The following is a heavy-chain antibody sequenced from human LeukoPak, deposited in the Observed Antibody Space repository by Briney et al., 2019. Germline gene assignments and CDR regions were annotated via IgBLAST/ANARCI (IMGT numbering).Heavy chain of an antibody. CDR2: IIPILGII. CDR1: GGTFSSYA. V-gene: IGHV1-69*04. Sequence: ASVKVSCKASGGTFSSYAISWVRQAPGQGLEWMGRIIPILGIINYAQKFQGRVTITADKSTSTAYMELSSLRSEDTAVYYCAGPLKSIVARYFDLWGRGTLVTVSS. CDR3: AGPLKSIVARYFDL. D-gene: IGHD6-6*01. J-gene: IGHJ2*01.